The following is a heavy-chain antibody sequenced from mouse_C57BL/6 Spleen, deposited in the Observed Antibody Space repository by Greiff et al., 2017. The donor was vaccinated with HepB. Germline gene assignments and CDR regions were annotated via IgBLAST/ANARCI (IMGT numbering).Heavy chain of an antibody. CDR2: IYPRSGNT. Sequence: QVQLQQSGAELARPGASVKLSCKASGYTFTSYGISWVKQRTGQGLEWIGEIYPRSGNTYYNEKFKGKATLTADKSSSTAYMELRSLTSEGSAVYFCARGSYDSSYYFDYWGQGTTLTVSS. D-gene: IGHD2-4*01. CDR1: GYTFTSYG. V-gene: IGHV1-81*01. CDR3: ARGSYDSSYYFDY. J-gene: IGHJ2*01.